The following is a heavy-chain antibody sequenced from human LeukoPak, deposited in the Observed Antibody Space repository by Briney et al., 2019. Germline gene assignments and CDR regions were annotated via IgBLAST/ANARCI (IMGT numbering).Heavy chain of an antibody. CDR2: MTSTGHI. V-gene: IGHV3-21*01. Sequence: PGGSLRLSCAASGFTLSSYNLNCVRQAPGKGLEWVSSMTSTGHIYYADSVKGRFTISRDNAKHSLYLQMNSLRAEDTAVYYCARDLDFWSGYKDYWGQGTLVTVSS. CDR1: GFTLSSYN. D-gene: IGHD3-3*01. CDR3: ARDLDFWSGYKDY. J-gene: IGHJ4*02.